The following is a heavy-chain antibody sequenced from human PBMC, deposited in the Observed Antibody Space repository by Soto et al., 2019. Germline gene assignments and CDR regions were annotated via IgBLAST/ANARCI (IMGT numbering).Heavy chain of an antibody. CDR2: ISYDGSNK. J-gene: IGHJ5*02. Sequence: GGSLRLSCAASGLTFSSYAMHWVRQAPGKGLEWVAVISYDGSNKYYADSVKGRFTISRDNSKNTLYLQMNSLRAEDTAVYYCARVEDIVVVPAAGSPRFDPWGQGTLVTVSS. CDR3: ARVEDIVVVPAAGSPRFDP. D-gene: IGHD2-2*01. V-gene: IGHV3-30-3*01. CDR1: GLTFSSYA.